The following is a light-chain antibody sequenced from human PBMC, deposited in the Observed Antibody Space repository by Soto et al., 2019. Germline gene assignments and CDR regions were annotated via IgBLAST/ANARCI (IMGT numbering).Light chain of an antibody. CDR2: DVN. V-gene: IGLV2-14*01. CDR3: SSYASSSTLV. Sequence: SALTQPASVSGSPGQSITISCTGTSSDVGGYKYVSWYQHHPGKAPKLMIYDVNNRPSGVSNRFSGSKSGNTASLTISGLQAEDEADYYCSSYASSSTLVFGGGTQLTVL. CDR1: SSDVGGYKY. J-gene: IGLJ2*01.